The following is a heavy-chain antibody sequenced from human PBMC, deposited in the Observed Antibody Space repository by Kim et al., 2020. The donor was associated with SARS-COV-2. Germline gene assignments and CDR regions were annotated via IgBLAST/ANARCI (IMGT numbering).Heavy chain of an antibody. CDR2: ITKYDSRT. CDR3: AKDHPASGWPTFDY. D-gene: IGHD6-19*01. V-gene: IGHV3-23*05. Sequence: GGSLRLSCVASGFNSNSYAMSWVRQAPGKGLEWVSAITKYDSRTYYADSVKGRFTISRDISKNTGYLQMNGLRNEDTALYYCAKDHPASGWPTFDYWGQG. CDR1: GFNSNSYA. J-gene: IGHJ4*02.